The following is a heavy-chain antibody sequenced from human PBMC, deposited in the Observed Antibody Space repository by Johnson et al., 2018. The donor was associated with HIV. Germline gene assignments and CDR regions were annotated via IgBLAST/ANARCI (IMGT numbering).Heavy chain of an antibody. CDR1: GFTFSSYA. CDR3: AKADYYDSSGYPHGAFDI. V-gene: IGHV3-23*04. Sequence: VQLVEYGGGVVQPGRSLRLSCAASGFTFSSYAMSWVRQAPGKGLEWVSVISGSGGSTYYADSVKGRFTISRDNSKNTLYLQMNSLRAEDAAVYYCAKADYYDSSGYPHGAFDIWGQGTMVTVSS. D-gene: IGHD3-22*01. CDR2: ISGSGGST. J-gene: IGHJ3*02.